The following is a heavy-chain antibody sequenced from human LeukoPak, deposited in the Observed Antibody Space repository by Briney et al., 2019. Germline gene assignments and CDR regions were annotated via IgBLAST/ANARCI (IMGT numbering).Heavy chain of an antibody. V-gene: IGHV3-21*01. CDR3: ARATMVRGVIIYIVGGGMDV. Sequence: GGSLRLSCAASGFTFSSYSMNWVRQAPGKGLEWVSSISSSSSYIYYADSVKGRFTISRDNAKNSLYLQMNSLRAEDTAVYYCARATMVRGVIIYIVGGGMDVWGQGTTVTVSS. J-gene: IGHJ6*02. D-gene: IGHD3-10*01. CDR1: GFTFSSYS. CDR2: ISSSSSYI.